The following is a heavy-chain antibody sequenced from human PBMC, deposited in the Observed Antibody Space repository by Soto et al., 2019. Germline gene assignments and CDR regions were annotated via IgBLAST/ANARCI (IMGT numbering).Heavy chain of an antibody. CDR3: ARDRTDSGYYTNWLDP. D-gene: IGHD3-22*01. CDR1: GGTFGSDA. V-gene: IGHV1-69*06. J-gene: IGHJ5*02. Sequence: SVKVSCKDSGGTFGSDAITWVRQAPGQGLEWVGRIIPIFGTTNYAQNLQGRVTISADKSTLTSYMELHSLTSDDTALYYCARDRTDSGYYTNWLDPWGQGTQVTVTS. CDR2: IIPIFGTT.